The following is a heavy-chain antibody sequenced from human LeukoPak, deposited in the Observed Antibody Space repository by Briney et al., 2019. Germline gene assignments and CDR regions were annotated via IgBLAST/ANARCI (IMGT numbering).Heavy chain of an antibody. CDR2: ISYDGRNK. CDR3: ARDGSPAGGRPDY. Sequence: GGSLRLSCAASGFTFSSYAIHWVRQAPGKGLEWVAVISYDGRNKYYADSVKGRFTISRDNSKNTLYLQMNSLRAEDTAVYYCARDGSPAGGRPDYWGQGTLVTVSS. D-gene: IGHD2-15*01. CDR1: GFTFSSYA. J-gene: IGHJ4*02. V-gene: IGHV3-30*04.